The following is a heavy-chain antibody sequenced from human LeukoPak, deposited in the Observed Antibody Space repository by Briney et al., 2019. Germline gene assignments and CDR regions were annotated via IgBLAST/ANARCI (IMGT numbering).Heavy chain of an antibody. J-gene: IGHJ4*02. V-gene: IGHV1-2*02. CDR2: INPNSGGT. CDR1: GYTFTDYY. CDR3: ARGRSLERPHERVDY. D-gene: IGHD1-1*01. Sequence: ASVKVSCKASGYTFTDYYMHWVRRAPGQGLEWMGWINPNSGGTNYAQKFQGRVTMTRDTSIRQPYMEPSRLRSDDTAVYYRARGRSLERPHERVDYWGQGTLVTVSS.